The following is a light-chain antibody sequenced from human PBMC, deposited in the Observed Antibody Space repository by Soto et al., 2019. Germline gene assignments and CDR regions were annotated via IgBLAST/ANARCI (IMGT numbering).Light chain of an antibody. CDR2: GAS. J-gene: IGKJ5*01. CDR3: HQRNK. V-gene: IGKV3-15*01. CDR1: QSVSDY. Sequence: ETLITQFPATPSVSPGGRATLSCRASQSVSDYLAWYQQRPGQAPRLLIFGASTRATGFPARFSGSRSGTDFTLTISSLEPEDFAVYFCHQRNKFGQGTRLEI.